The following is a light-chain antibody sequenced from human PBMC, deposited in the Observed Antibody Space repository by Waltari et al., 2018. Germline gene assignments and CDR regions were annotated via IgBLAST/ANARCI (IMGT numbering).Light chain of an antibody. Sequence: QSVVTQPPSASGAPGPGVTISCEGSSSNGVRNSLKWYQQLPGTAPKLVMYDIARRPSGLPDRFSGSRSGTTASLTISGLQAEDEADYYGSVWDDSLSGPVFGGGTKLTVL. CDR3: SVWDDSLSGPV. CDR1: SSNGVRNS. V-gene: IGLV1-44*01. J-gene: IGLJ2*01. CDR2: DIA.